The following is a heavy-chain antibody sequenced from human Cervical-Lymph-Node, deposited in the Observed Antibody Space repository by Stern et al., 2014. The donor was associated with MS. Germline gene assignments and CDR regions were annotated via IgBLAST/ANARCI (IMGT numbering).Heavy chain of an antibody. D-gene: IGHD2-15*01. Sequence: EVQLEESGGGLVQPGGSLKLSCAASGFIFSGSAMHWVRQASGDGLEWVGRIRSKINNYATAYAASVQGRFIISRDDSKNTVYLQMNSLKTEDTALYYCTSGGVLAANSFDNWGQGTLVTVSS. CDR1: GFIFSGSA. J-gene: IGHJ4*02. V-gene: IGHV3-73*01. CDR3: TSGGVLAANSFDN. CDR2: IRSKINNYAT.